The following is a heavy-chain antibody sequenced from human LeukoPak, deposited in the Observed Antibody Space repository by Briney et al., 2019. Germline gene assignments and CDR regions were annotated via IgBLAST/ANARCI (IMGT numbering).Heavy chain of an antibody. CDR1: GYTFTGYY. D-gene: IGHD5-12*01. CDR3: ASSRGYSGYDFYFVYNY. CDR2: INTNSGGT. V-gene: IGHV1-2*02. Sequence: ASVKVSCKASGYTFTGYYMHWVRQAPGQGLEWVEWINTNSGGTNYAQKFQGRVTMTRDTSISTAYMELSRLRSDDTAVYYCASSRGYSGYDFYFVYNYWGQGTLVTVSS. J-gene: IGHJ4*02.